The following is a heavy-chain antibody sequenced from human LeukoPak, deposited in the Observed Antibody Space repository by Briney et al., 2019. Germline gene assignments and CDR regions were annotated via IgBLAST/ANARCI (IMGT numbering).Heavy chain of an antibody. D-gene: IGHD2-2*01. CDR2: INWNGGNT. V-gene: IGHV3-20*04. CDR1: GFTFDDYG. Sequence: GGSLRLSCAASGFTFDDYGMSWVRQAPGKGLESVSGINWNGGNTGYTDSVKGRFTISRDNAKNSLYLQMNSLRAEDTALYYCARRRLGYCSSTSCSLAFDIWGQGTMVTVSS. J-gene: IGHJ3*02. CDR3: ARRRLGYCSSTSCSLAFDI.